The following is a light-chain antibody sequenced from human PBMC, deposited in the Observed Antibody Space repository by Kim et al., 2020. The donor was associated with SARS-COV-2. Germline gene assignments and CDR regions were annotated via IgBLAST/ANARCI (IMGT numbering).Light chain of an antibody. CDR2: DLY. J-gene: IGKJ2*01. Sequence: SASVGDRVPITCRTSRRVSNFLNWYQVKPGKAPTLLIYDLYALQSGVPSRFSGGGSGTAFTLTINSLQPEDFGTYYCQQTYRSPHTFGQGTKLEI. V-gene: IGKV1-39*01. CDR1: RRVSNF. CDR3: QQTYRSPHT.